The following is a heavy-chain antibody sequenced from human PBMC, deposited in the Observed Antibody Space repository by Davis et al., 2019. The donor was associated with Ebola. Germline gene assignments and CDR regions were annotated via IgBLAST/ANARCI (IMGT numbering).Heavy chain of an antibody. CDR3: AERGGSV. CDR2: IYYTGSA. V-gene: IGHV4-59*11. CDR1: GVSISRHY. Sequence: PSETLSLTCTVSGVSISRHYWSWIRQHPGKRLEWIGSIYYTGSAYYNSSLNSRVTISVDTSKNQFSLKLSSVTAADTAMYYCAERGGSVWGQGTLVTVSS. J-gene: IGHJ4*02. D-gene: IGHD3-16*01.